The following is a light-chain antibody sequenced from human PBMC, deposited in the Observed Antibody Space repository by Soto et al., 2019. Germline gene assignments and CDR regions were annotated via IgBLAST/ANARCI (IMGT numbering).Light chain of an antibody. CDR2: GAS. J-gene: IGKJ3*01. V-gene: IGKV3-15*01. CDR1: ESVSRN. CDR3: QQYGNSPAN. Sequence: EIVVTQSPVTVSVSPVESVSLSWMASESVSRNLAWYQQKPGQTPRLLIYGASTRATCVPAKFSGSGSGTDFILALTSLQSEDFAVYYCQQYGNSPANFGPGTKVDIK.